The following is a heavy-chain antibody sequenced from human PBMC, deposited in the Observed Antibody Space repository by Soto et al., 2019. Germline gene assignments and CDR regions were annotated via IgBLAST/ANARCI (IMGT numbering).Heavy chain of an antibody. V-gene: IGHV4-59*08. Sequence: SETLSLTCTVSGGSMSSYYWSWIRQPPGKGLEWIGYIYHSGSTNYNPSLKSRATISVDTSKNQVSLKLSSVTAADTAVYHCATLTTLRYYYLDVWGKGTTVTVSS. J-gene: IGHJ6*03. CDR2: IYHSGST. D-gene: IGHD2-2*01. CDR1: GGSMSSYY. CDR3: ATLTTLRYYYLDV.